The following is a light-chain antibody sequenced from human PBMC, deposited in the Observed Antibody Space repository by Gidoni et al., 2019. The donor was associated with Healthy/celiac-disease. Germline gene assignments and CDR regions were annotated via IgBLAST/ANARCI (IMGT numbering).Light chain of an antibody. J-gene: IGKJ4*01. CDR3: MQALQTPLT. V-gene: IGKV2-28*01. CDR1: QSLLHSNGYNS. CDR2: LGS. Sequence: DIVMTQSPLSLPVTPGEPASISCRSSQSLLHSNGYNSLYWYLQKPGQSPQLLIYLGSNRASGVPDRFSGSGSGTDFTLKISRVEAEDFGVYYCMQALQTPLTFGGGTKVEIK.